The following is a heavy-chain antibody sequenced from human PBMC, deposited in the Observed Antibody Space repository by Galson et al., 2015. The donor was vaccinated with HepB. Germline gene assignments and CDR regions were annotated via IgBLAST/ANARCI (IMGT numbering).Heavy chain of an antibody. CDR1: GFTFSSFG. D-gene: IGHD5-24*01. CDR3: AKKFRDGYSPIGAFDI. J-gene: IGHJ3*02. V-gene: IGHV3-30*18. Sequence: SLRLSCAASGFTFSSFGMHWVRQAPGEGLEWVAVISYDGSNKYYADSVKGRFTIYRDNSKNTLYMQMNRLRAEDTAVYYCAKKFRDGYSPIGAFDIWGQGTMVTVSP. CDR2: ISYDGSNK.